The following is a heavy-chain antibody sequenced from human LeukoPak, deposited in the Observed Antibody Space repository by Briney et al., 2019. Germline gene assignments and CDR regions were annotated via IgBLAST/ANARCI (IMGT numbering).Heavy chain of an antibody. CDR1: GHTLTSYG. V-gene: IGHV1-8*01. D-gene: IGHD3-10*01. CDR3: ARGPERSRYGSGSSWFDP. CDR2: MNPNSGNT. Sequence: ASVKVSCKASGHTLTSYGIHWVRQAPGQGLEWMGWMNPNSGNTGYAQKFQGRVTMTRNTSITAAYMELSSLRSEDTAVYYCARGPERSRYGSGSSWFDPWGQGTLVTVSS. J-gene: IGHJ5*02.